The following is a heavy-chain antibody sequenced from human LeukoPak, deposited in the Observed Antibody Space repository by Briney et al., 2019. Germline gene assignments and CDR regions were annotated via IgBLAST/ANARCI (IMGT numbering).Heavy chain of an antibody. CDR1: GFTFSSYW. CDR3: ARLGHRAGLFGDAFDI. Sequence: PGGSLRLSCAASGFTFSSYWMSWVRQAPGKGLEWVANIKQDGSEKYYVDSVKGRFTISRDNAKNSLYLQMNSLRAEDTAVYYCARLGHRAGLFGDAFDIWGQGTMVTVSS. D-gene: IGHD3-10*01. J-gene: IGHJ3*02. V-gene: IGHV3-7*01. CDR2: IKQDGSEK.